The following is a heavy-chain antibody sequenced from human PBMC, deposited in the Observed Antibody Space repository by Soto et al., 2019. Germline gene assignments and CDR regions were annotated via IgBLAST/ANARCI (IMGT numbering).Heavy chain of an antibody. CDR1: GFTFSSYA. V-gene: IGHV3-23*01. CDR2: ISGSGGST. Sequence: GSLRLSCAASGFTFSSYAMSWVRQAPGKGLEWVSAISGSGGSTYYADSVKGRFTIPRDNSKNTLYLQMNSLRAEDTAVYYCAKSPLFCSGGSCYSGLDYFDYWGQGTLVTVSS. CDR3: AKSPLFCSGGSCYSGLDYFDY. J-gene: IGHJ4*02. D-gene: IGHD2-15*01.